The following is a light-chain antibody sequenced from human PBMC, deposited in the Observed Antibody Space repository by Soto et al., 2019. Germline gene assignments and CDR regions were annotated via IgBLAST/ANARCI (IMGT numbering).Light chain of an antibody. CDR2: GAS. Sequence: EIMLTQSPATLSLSPGERATLSCRASQSVSSSFVSWYQQPPGPAPRLLIYGASSRATGIPDKFRGSWSGTYFILTISMLEHEDFAKYWCQHNSTSLCTFGQGTKVEIK. V-gene: IGKV3-20*01. J-gene: IGKJ1*01. CDR1: QSVSSSF. CDR3: QHNSTSLCT.